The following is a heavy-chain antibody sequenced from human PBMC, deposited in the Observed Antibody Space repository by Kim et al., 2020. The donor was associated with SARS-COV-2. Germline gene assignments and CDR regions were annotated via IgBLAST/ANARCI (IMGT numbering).Heavy chain of an antibody. V-gene: IGHV3-11*05. Sequence: GGSLRLSCAASGFTFSDYYMTWTRQAPGKGLEWISYISPSSSDTIYADSVKGRFTISRDNAKNSLYLQMNTLRADDTAVYFCARGWQQLDFDSWGQGTLVTVSS. J-gene: IGHJ4*02. CDR1: GFTFSDYY. CDR2: ISPSSSDT. CDR3: ARGWQQLDFDS. D-gene: IGHD6-13*01.